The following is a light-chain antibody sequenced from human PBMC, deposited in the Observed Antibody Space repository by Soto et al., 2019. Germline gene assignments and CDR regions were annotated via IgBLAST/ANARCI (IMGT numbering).Light chain of an antibody. CDR3: QQRSNWPPIT. CDR2: DAS. Sequence: EIVFTQSPATLSLSLLERATLSCGASQSVSRYLAWYQQKPGQAPRLLIYDASNRATGILARFSGSGSGTDFTLTISSLEPEDFAVYYCQQRSNWPPITFGQGTRLEI. V-gene: IGKV3-11*01. CDR1: QSVSRY. J-gene: IGKJ5*01.